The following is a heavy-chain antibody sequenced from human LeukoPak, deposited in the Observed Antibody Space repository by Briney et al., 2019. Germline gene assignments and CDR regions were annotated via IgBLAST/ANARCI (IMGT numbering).Heavy chain of an antibody. CDR1: GFTFSSYG. V-gene: IGHV3-30*18. Sequence: GGSLRLSCAASGFTFSSYGMHWVRQAPGKGLEWVAVISYDGSNKYYADSVKGRFTISRDNSKNTLYLQMNSLRAEDTAVYYCAKDNDHRSLYYFDYWGQGTLVTVSS. J-gene: IGHJ4*02. CDR3: AKDNDHRSLYYFDY. D-gene: IGHD1-1*01. CDR2: ISYDGSNK.